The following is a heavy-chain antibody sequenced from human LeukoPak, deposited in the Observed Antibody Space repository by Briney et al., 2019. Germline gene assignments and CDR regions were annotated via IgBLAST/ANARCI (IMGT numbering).Heavy chain of an antibody. CDR1: GYTFTGYY. J-gene: IGHJ4*02. CDR2: INPNSGGT. CDR3: ARDIGIAARGDY. Sequence: ASVKVSCKASGYTFTGYYMHWVRQAPGQGLEWMGWINPNSGGTNYAQKFQGRVTMTRDTSISTAYMELSRLRSDDAAVYYCARDIGIAARGDYWGQGTLVTVSS. V-gene: IGHV1-2*02. D-gene: IGHD6-13*01.